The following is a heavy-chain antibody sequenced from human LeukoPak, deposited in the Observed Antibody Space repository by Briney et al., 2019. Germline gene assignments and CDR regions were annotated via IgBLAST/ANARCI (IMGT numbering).Heavy chain of an antibody. J-gene: IGHJ4*02. CDR1: SASISDNIYY. Sequence: SETLSLTCTVSSASISDNIYYWGWLRQPPGKGLEWIATIYYSGTTYYNPSLRSRVTISEDTSKNQVSLKLTSVNAADTAVYYCARSHYCTNGLCYFYFWGQGTLVTVSS. V-gene: IGHV4-39*01. CDR3: ARSHYCTNGLCYFYF. CDR2: IYYSGTT. D-gene: IGHD2-8*01.